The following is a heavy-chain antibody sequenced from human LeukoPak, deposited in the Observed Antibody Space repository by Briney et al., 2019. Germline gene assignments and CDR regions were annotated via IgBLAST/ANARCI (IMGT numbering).Heavy chain of an antibody. CDR3: ARAHASAAFWSARWYYYYYYMDV. V-gene: IGHV4-34*01. J-gene: IGHJ6*03. Sequence: SETLSLTCAVYGGSFSGYYWSWIRQPPGKGLEWIGEINHSGSTNYNPSLKSRVTISVDTSKNQFSLKLSSVTAADTAVYYCARAHASAAFWSARWYYYYYYMDVWGKGTTVTVSS. CDR2: INHSGST. CDR1: GGSFSGYY. D-gene: IGHD3-3*01.